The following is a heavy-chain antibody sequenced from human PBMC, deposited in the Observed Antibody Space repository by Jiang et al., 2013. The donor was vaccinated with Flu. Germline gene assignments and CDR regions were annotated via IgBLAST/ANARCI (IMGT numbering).Heavy chain of an antibody. J-gene: IGHJ4*02. CDR3: ARGRSSGWFHFDY. CDR2: INAGNGNT. V-gene: IGHV1-3*01. Sequence: GAEVRSLGLSXGSCKASGYTFTSYAMHWVRQAPGQRLEWMGWINAGNGNTKYSQKFQGRVTITRDTSASTAYMELSSLRSEDTAVYYCARGRSSGWFHFDYWGQGTLVTVSS. D-gene: IGHD6-19*01. CDR1: GYTFTSYA.